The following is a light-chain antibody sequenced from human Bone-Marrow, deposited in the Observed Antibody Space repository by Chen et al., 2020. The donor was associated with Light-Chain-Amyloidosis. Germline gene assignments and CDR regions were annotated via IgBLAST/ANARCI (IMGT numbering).Light chain of an antibody. CDR2: EDN. CDR3: CSYAGSSTLV. V-gene: IGLV2-23*01. Sequence: SALTQPASLSGSPGQSLTISCTETSSDVGSYNLVSWYQQHPDKAPKLMIYEDNIRPSGVSSRFSGSKSGNTASLTISGLQAEDQADYYCCSYAGSSTLVFGGGTKLTVL. CDR1: SSDVGSYNL. J-gene: IGLJ2*01.